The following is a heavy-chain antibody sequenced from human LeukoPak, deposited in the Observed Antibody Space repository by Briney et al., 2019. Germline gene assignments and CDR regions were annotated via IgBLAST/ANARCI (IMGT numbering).Heavy chain of an antibody. CDR1: GFTFSSYS. J-gene: IGHJ3*02. CDR3: ARWSPAAGTELLDAFDI. V-gene: IGHV3-21*01. CDR2: ISSSSSYI. Sequence: GGSLRLSCAASGFTFSSYSMNWVRQAPGKGLEWVSSISSSSSYIYYADSVKGRFTISRDNAKNSLYLQMNSLRAEDTAVYYCARWSPAAGTELLDAFDIWGQGTMVTVSS. D-gene: IGHD6-13*01.